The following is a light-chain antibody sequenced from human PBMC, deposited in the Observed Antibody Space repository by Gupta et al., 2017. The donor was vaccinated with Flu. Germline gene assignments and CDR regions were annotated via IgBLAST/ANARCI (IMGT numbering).Light chain of an antibody. CDR1: SSDVGAYNY. J-gene: IGLJ2*01. Sequence: SALPPPRPLPGSPDQPVTISCTGTSSDVGAYNYVSWYQQHPGKAPTLMIYDVTTRPAGVPDRFSGSKSGITASLTISGRQVEDEADYYCCSYSCSDTVIFGGGTKLTVL. V-gene: IGLV2-11*01. CDR3: CSYSCSDTVI. CDR2: DVT.